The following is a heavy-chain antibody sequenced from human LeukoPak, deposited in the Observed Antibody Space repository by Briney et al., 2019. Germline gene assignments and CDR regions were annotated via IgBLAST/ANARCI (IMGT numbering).Heavy chain of an antibody. CDR2: ISHDGSNK. CDR1: GFTFSSYG. Sequence: GRSLRLSCAASGFTFSSYGMHWVRQAPGKGLEWVAVISHDGSNKYYADSVKGRFTISRDNSKNTLYLQMNSLRAEDTAVYYCANIGSSDYWGQGTLVTVSS. V-gene: IGHV3-30*18. CDR3: ANIGSSDY. D-gene: IGHD1-26*01. J-gene: IGHJ4*02.